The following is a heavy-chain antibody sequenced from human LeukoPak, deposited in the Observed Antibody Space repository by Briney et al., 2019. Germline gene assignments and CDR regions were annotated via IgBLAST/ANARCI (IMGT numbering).Heavy chain of an antibody. J-gene: IGHJ4*02. D-gene: IGHD6-19*01. CDR2: ISGSGDRT. CDR3: AKKQGQWLILYFFDY. Sequence: PGGSLRLSCAASGFTFSSFAVSWVRQAPGKGLEWVSGISGSGDRTDYADSVKGRFTISRDNSKSTLYLRMNSLRAEDTALYYCAKKQGQWLILYFFDYWGQGALVTVSS. V-gene: IGHV3-23*01. CDR1: GFTFSSFA.